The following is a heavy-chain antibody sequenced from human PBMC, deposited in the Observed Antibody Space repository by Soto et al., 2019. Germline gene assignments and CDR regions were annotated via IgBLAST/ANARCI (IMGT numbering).Heavy chain of an antibody. J-gene: IGHJ3*02. CDR1: GFTFSSYG. CDR2: ISYDGSNK. D-gene: IGHD2-15*01. Sequence: QVQLVESGGGVVQPGRSLRLSCAASGFTFSSYGMHWVRQAPGKGLEWVAVISYDGSNKYYADSVKGRFTISRDNSKNTLYLQMNSLRAEDTAVYYCAKGGGDCSGGSCYDNDAFDIWGQGTMVTVSS. CDR3: AKGGGDCSGGSCYDNDAFDI. V-gene: IGHV3-30*18.